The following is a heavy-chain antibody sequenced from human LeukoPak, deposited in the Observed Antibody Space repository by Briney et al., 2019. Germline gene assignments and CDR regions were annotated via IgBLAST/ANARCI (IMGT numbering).Heavy chain of an antibody. CDR2: VYYNRIT. CDR1: GVSINTYF. CDR3: ASQLGGTTFH. D-gene: IGHD1/OR15-1a*01. J-gene: IGHJ4*02. Sequence: PSETLSLTCTVSGVSINTYFWSWIRQPPGKGLEWIGYVYYNRITNYNPSLKSRVSISLDTSKNQFSLRLNSVTAAETAVYYCASQLGGTTFHWGQGTLVTVSS. V-gene: IGHV4-59*01.